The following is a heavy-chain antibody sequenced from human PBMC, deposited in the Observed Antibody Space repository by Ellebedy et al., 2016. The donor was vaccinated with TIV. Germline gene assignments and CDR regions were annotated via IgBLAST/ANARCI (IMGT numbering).Heavy chain of an antibody. CDR3: TRHGIGSSSSW. CDR2: IRSKANNYAT. J-gene: IGHJ4*02. CDR1: GFTFSGSA. Sequence: PGGSLRLSCAASGFTFSGSAMHWVRQASGKGLEWVARIRSKANNYATAYAASVKGRFTISRDDSKNTAYLQMNSLKTEDTAVYYCTRHGIGSSSSWWGQGTLVTVSS. D-gene: IGHD6-6*01. V-gene: IGHV3-73*01.